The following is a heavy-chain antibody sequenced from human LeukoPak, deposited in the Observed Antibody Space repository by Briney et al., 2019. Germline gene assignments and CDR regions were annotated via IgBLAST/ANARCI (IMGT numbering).Heavy chain of an antibody. D-gene: IGHD6-19*01. CDR1: GFTFSSSA. CDR2: ISNNGGYT. Sequence: PGGSLRLSCAASGFTFSSSAMSWVRQAPGKGLEWVSAISNNGGYTYYADSVQGRFTISRDNSKSTLCLQMNSLRAEDTAVYYCVRTRGWAYFDYWGQGTLVTVSS. V-gene: IGHV3-23*01. CDR3: VRTRGWAYFDY. J-gene: IGHJ4*02.